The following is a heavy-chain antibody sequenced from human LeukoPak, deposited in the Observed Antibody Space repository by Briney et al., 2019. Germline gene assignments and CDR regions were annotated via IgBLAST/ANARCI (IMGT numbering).Heavy chain of an antibody. Sequence: PSETLSLTCAVYGGSFSGYYWTWIRQPPGKGLEWIGSIYHSGSTYYNPSLKSRVTISVDTSKNQFSLKLSSVTAADTAVYYCARMSGPQLIDYWGQGTLVTVSS. J-gene: IGHJ4*02. CDR1: GGSFSGYY. CDR2: IYHSGST. CDR3: ARMSGPQLIDY. D-gene: IGHD3-10*01. V-gene: IGHV4-34*01.